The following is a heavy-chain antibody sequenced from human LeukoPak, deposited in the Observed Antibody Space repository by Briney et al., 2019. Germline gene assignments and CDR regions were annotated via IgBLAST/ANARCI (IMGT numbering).Heavy chain of an antibody. J-gene: IGHJ6*03. CDR1: GFTFSNYV. CDR3: AKSPTYYYMDV. V-gene: IGHV3-30-3*01. CDR2: ISYDGINK. Sequence: GESLRLSCEASGFTFSNYVIHWVRQAPGKGLELLAVISYDGINKYYADSVKGRFTISRDQPKTTVDLQMDSLGDADTAVYYCAKSPTYYYMDVWGKGTTVTVSS.